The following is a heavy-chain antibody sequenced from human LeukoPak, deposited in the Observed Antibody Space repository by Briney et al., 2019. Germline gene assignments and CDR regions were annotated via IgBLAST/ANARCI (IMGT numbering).Heavy chain of an antibody. CDR1: GFTFSTYW. CDR2: VKEDGRQK. CDR3: ARDLDY. V-gene: IGHV3-7*04. J-gene: IGHJ4*02. Sequence: PGGSLRLFCGASGFTFSTYWMSGVRHAPGKGLEWVANVKEDGRQKFYVDSVKGRFTISRDNAKNSLYLRMDSLRAEDTAVYYCARDLDYWGQGTLVTVSS.